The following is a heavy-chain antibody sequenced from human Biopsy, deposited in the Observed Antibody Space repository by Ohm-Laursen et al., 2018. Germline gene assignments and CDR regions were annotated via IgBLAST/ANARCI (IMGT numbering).Heavy chain of an antibody. J-gene: IGHJ4*02. CDR2: IYYSGST. Sequence: GTLSLTCGVSGVYISDYYWSWIRQPPGRGLEWVGSIYYSGSTNYNPSLKSRVTISADTSKSQLSLHLTSVTAADTAVYYCASRGLVMASDYYFDDWGQGTLVTVSS. D-gene: IGHD3/OR15-3a*01. CDR3: ASRGLVMASDYYFDD. CDR1: GVYISDYY. V-gene: IGHV4-59*08.